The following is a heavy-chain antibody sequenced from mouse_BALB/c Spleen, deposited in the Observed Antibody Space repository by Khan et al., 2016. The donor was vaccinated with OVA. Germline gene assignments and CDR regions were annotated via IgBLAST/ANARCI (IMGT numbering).Heavy chain of an antibody. CDR2: IDPENGKT. CDR1: GFNIKDSY. Sequence: EVQLQESGADLVRPGALVKLSCKASGFNIKDSYMHWVKQRPEQGLEWIGWIDPENGKTIYDPKFQDKASITADTSSNTDYMQRISLTSEDTAVYYCARSGYLAWFGYWGQGTLVTVSA. J-gene: IGHJ3*01. CDR3: ARSGYLAWFGY. V-gene: IGHV14-1*02.